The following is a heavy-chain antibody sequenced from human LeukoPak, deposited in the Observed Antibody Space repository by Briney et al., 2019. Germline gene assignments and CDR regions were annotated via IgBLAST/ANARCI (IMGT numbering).Heavy chain of an antibody. V-gene: IGHV1-18*01. CDR2: ISAYNGNT. Sequence: ASVKVSCKASGYTFTNYGINWLRQAPGQGLEWMGWISAYNGNTNYAQKLQGRVTMTTDTSTSTAYMELRSLRSDDTAVYYCARDTYGDYDGGWFDPWGQGTLVTVSS. CDR1: GYTFTNYG. J-gene: IGHJ5*02. CDR3: ARDTYGDYDGGWFDP. D-gene: IGHD4-17*01.